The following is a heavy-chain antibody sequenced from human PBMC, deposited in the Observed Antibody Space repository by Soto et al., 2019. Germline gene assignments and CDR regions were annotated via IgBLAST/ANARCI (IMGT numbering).Heavy chain of an antibody. CDR2: VHHTGSS. J-gene: IGHJ5*02. D-gene: IGHD3-16*01. CDR3: ARFYRGLPSKAYFAP. V-gene: IGHV4-30-4*01. Sequence: QVYLQESGPQLVHPSQSLSLTCNVSGCPMTSGFFFWTWVRQQPGKGLEWIGHVHHTGSSYQTPHFSGGVAMSVDTSNNRFSLTLKSVTATDTAVYYCARFYRGLPSKAYFAPWGQGLLVTVS. CDR1: GCPMTSGFFF.